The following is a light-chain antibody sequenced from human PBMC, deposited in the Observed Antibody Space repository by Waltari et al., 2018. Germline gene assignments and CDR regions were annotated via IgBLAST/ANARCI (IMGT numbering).Light chain of an antibody. CDR3: AAWDDTLSHWV. CDR1: SPNIGENY. CDR2: SNT. J-gene: IGLJ3*02. V-gene: IGLV1-47*01. Sequence: QSVLTQPPSASGTPGQRVTISFSGSSPNIGENYVYWYQHLPGTAPKLLIFSNTQRPSGVRDRFSGSKSGTSASLAISGLRSEDEGDYYCAAWDDTLSHWVFGGGTKLTVL.